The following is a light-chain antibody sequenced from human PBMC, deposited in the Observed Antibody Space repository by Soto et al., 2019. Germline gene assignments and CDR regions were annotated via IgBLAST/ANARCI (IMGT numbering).Light chain of an antibody. CDR3: GTWYSSLSAGG. CDR2: DNN. V-gene: IGLV1-51*01. CDR1: SSNIEKNY. J-gene: IGLJ1*01. Sequence: QSVLTQPHSVSAAPGQKVTISCSGSSSNIEKNYVSWYQHLPGTAPKLLIYDNNKRASGVPDRFSGSKSDTSATLDITGLQTGDEADYYCGTWYSSLSAGGFGAGTKVTVL.